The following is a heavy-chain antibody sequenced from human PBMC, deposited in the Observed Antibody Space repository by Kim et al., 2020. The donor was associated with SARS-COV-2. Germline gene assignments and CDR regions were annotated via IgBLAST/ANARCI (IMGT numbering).Heavy chain of an antibody. D-gene: IGHD6-19*01. CDR2: ISAYNGNT. CDR1: GYTFTSYG. V-gene: IGHV1-18*01. CDR3: ARDLSIAVAEAGGYEYYFDY. J-gene: IGHJ4*02. Sequence: ASVKVSCKASGYTFTSYGISWVRQAPGQGLEWMGWISAYNGNTNYAQKLQGRVTMTTDTSTSTAYMELRSLRSDDTAGYNCARDLSIAVAEAGGYEYYFDYWGQGTLVTVSS.